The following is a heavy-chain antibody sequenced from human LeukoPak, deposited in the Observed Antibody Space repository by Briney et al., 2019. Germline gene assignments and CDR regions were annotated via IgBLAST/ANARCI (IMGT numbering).Heavy chain of an antibody. CDR3: ARAVYYYGSGSVYYYYGMDV. CDR2: ISAYNGNT. Sequence: GASVKVSCKASGYTFTSYYMHWVRQAPGQGLEWMGWISAYNGNTNYAQKLQGRVTMTTDTSTSTAYMELRSLRSDDTAVYYCARAVYYYGSGSVYYYYGMDVWGQGTTVTVSS. V-gene: IGHV1-18*04. CDR1: GYTFTSYY. J-gene: IGHJ6*02. D-gene: IGHD3-10*01.